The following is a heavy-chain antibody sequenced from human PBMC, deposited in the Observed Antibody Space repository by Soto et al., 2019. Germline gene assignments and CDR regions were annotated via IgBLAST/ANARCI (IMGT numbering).Heavy chain of an antibody. D-gene: IGHD6-19*01. V-gene: IGHV1-69*04. CDR3: ARDHGYSSGWDPGSCDY. CDR1: GGTFSSYT. Sequence: QVQLVHSGAEVKKPGSSVKVSCKASGGTFSSYTISWVRQAPGQGLEWMVRIIPILGIANYAQKFQGRVTSTADKSTSPAYMELSSLGSEDKAVYYCARDHGYSSGWDPGSCDYWGQGTLVTVSS. J-gene: IGHJ4*02. CDR2: IIPILGIA.